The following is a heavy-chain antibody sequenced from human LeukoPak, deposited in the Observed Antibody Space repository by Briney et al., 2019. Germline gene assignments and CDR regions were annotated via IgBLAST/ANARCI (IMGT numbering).Heavy chain of an antibody. Sequence: GGSLRLSCAASGFTFSNYALSWVRQAPGKGLEWVANIKQDGSEKYYVDSVKGRFTISRDNAKNSLYLQMNSLRAEDTAVYYCARDGAIAAAGTRYWGQGTLVTVSS. V-gene: IGHV3-7*01. J-gene: IGHJ4*02. CDR3: ARDGAIAAAGTRY. CDR1: GFTFSNYA. CDR2: IKQDGSEK. D-gene: IGHD6-13*01.